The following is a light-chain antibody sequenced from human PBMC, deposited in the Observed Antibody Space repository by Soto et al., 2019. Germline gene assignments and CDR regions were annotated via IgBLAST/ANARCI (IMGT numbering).Light chain of an antibody. CDR2: GNS. Sequence: QSVLTQPPSVSGAPGQRVTISCTGSSSNIGAGYDVHWYQQLPGTAPKLLIYGNSNRPSGVPDRFSGSKSGTSASLAITGLQDEDEADYYCQSYDSTLSGSYIFVTGRKVAVL. CDR3: QSYDSTLSGSYI. CDR1: SSNIGAGYD. J-gene: IGLJ1*01. V-gene: IGLV1-40*01.